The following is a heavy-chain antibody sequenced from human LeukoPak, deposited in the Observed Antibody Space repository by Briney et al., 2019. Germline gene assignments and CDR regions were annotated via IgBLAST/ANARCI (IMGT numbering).Heavy chain of an antibody. CDR2: IRSKANSYAT. CDR3: TRHAVTFGGVIIDY. V-gene: IGHV3-73*01. CDR1: GFIFGDYN. J-gene: IGHJ4*02. D-gene: IGHD3-16*02. Sequence: GQSLRLSCTTSGFIFGDYNMNWVRQASGKGLEWVGRIRSKANSYATAYAASVKGRFTISRDDSKNTAYLQMNSLKTEDTAVYYCTRHAVTFGGVIIDYWGQGALVTVSS.